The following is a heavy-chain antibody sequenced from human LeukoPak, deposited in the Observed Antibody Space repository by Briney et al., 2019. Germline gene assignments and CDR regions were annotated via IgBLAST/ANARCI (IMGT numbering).Heavy chain of an antibody. CDR1: GFTFSDYY. V-gene: IGHV3-11*01. CDR2: ISGRSSST. CDR3: ARDYYSNYDRGLMDV. D-gene: IGHD4-11*01. Sequence: GGSLRLSCAASGFTFSDYYMSWIRQAPGKGLEWVAYISGRSSSTYYIDSVKGRFTISRDNAKNSLYLEMSSLRADDTAVYYCARDYYSNYDRGLMDVWGKGTTVTVSS. J-gene: IGHJ6*03.